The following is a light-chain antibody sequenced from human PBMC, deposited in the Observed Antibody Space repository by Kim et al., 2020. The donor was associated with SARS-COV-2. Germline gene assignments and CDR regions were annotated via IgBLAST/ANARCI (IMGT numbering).Light chain of an antibody. CDR2: AAS. Sequence: DIQMTQSPSSLSASVGDRVTITCRTSQSISSCLNWYQQKPGKAPKLLIYAASSLQSGVPSRFSGSGSGTDFTLTTSSLQPEDFATYYCQQSYSTPPLTFGGGTKVDIK. J-gene: IGKJ4*01. CDR1: QSISSC. V-gene: IGKV1-39*01. CDR3: QQSYSTPPLT.